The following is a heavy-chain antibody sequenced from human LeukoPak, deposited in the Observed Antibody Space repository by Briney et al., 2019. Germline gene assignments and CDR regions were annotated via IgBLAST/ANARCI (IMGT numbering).Heavy chain of an antibody. J-gene: IGHJ3*02. CDR3: AREQDCGGDCYRDAFDI. V-gene: IGHV3-66*01. D-gene: IGHD2-21*02. Sequence: PGGSLRLSCAASGFTFSSHGMNWVRQAPGKGLEWVSVIYSGGSTYYADSVKGRFTISRDNSKNTLYPQMNSLRAEDTAVYYCAREQDCGGDCYRDAFDIWGQGTMVTVSS. CDR2: IYSGGST. CDR1: GFTFSSHG.